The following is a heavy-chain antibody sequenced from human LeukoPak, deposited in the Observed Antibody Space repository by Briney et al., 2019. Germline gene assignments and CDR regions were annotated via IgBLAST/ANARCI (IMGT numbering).Heavy chain of an antibody. CDR1: RFTFSSYW. V-gene: IGHV3-74*01. CDR2: INSDGSST. CDR3: ARARERFWSGYYSETFDY. D-gene: IGHD3-3*01. Sequence: PGGSLRLSCAASRFTFSSYWMHWVRQAPGKGLGWVSRINSDGSSTSYADSVKGRFTISRDNAKNTLYLQMNSLRAEDTAVYYCARARERFWSGYYSETFDYWGQGTLVTVSS. J-gene: IGHJ4*02.